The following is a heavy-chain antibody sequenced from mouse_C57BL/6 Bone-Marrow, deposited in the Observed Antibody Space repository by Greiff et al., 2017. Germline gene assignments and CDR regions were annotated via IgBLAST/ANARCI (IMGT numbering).Heavy chain of an antibody. Sequence: EVKLMESGPGLVKPSQSLSLTCSVTGYSITSGYYWNWIRQFPGNKLEWMGYISYDGSNNYNPSLKNRISITRDTSKNQFFLKLNSVTTEDTATYYCARTDYYGSSSRYYFDYWGQGTTLTVSS. V-gene: IGHV3-6*01. CDR3: ARTDYYGSSSRYYFDY. CDR2: ISYDGSN. CDR1: GYSITSGYY. J-gene: IGHJ2*01. D-gene: IGHD1-1*01.